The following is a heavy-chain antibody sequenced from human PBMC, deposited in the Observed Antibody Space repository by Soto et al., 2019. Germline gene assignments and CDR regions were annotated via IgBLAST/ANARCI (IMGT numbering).Heavy chain of an antibody. D-gene: IGHD5-18*01. CDR1: GFTFSSYA. CDR2: ISGSGGST. J-gene: IGHJ4*02. Sequence: WSLRLSCAASGFTFSSYAMSWVRQAPGKGLEWVSAISGSGGSTYYADSVKGRFTISRDNSKNTLYLQMNSLRAEDTAVYYCAKDQIQLATSGQFDYWGQGTLVTVSS. CDR3: AKDQIQLATSGQFDY. V-gene: IGHV3-23*01.